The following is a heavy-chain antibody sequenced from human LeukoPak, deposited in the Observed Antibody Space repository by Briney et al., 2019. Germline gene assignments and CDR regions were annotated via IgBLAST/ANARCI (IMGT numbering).Heavy chain of an antibody. CDR3: AELGITMIGGV. V-gene: IGHV3-21*01. J-gene: IGHJ6*04. CDR2: ISGSSSYI. CDR1: GFTFSYYS. Sequence: GGSLRLSCAASGFTFSYYSMNWVRQAPGKGLEWVSSISGSSSYIYYADSVKGRFTISRDNAKNSLYLQMNSLRAEDTAVYYCAELGITMIGGVWGKGTTVTISS. D-gene: IGHD3-10*02.